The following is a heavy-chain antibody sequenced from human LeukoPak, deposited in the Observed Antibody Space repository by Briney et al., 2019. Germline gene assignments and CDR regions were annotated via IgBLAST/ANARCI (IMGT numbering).Heavy chain of an antibody. CDR3: AREVEYFDSSGYRPHAFDI. J-gene: IGHJ3*02. CDR2: ISYSGGT. V-gene: IGHV4-39*02. CDR1: GGSIISNNHY. Sequence: SETLSLTCTVSGGSIISNNHYWGWTRQPPGKGLEWFGSISYSGGTAYNPSLRSRVTISVDMSKNQFSLKVNSVTAADTAVYYCAREVEYFDSSGYRPHAFDIWGQGTLVTVSA. D-gene: IGHD3-22*01.